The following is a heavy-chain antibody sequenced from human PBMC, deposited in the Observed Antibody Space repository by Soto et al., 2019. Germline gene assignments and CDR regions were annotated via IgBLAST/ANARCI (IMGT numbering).Heavy chain of an antibody. Sequence: GGSLRLSCAASGFTFSSYSMNWVRQAPGKGLEWVSSISSSSSYIYYADSVKGRFTISRDNAKNSLYLQMNSLRAEDTAVYCCARDGDSSSWYTTDAFDIWGQGTMVTVSS. CDR3: ARDGDSSSWYTTDAFDI. D-gene: IGHD6-13*01. J-gene: IGHJ3*02. CDR2: ISSSSSYI. V-gene: IGHV3-21*01. CDR1: GFTFSSYS.